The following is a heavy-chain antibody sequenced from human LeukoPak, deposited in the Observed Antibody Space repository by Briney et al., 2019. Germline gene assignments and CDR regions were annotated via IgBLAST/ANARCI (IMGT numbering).Heavy chain of an antibody. CDR1: GFTFSSYW. CDR2: INSDGSGT. D-gene: IGHD3-3*02. V-gene: IGHV3-74*01. Sequence: GGSLRLSCAASGFTFSSYWMHWVRQAPGKGLVWISCINSDGSGTSYADSVKGRFTISRDNAKNTLYLQMNSLRAEDTAVYYCATLPIFDYYYYYGMDVWGQGTTVTVSS. CDR3: ATLPIFDYYYYYGMDV. J-gene: IGHJ6*02.